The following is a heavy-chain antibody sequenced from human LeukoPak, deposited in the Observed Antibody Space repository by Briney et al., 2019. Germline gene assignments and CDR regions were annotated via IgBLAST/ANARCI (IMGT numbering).Heavy chain of an antibody. CDR3: ARFNIRANYYYYMDV. CDR1: GGSISSYY. V-gene: IGHV4-4*07. J-gene: IGHJ6*03. D-gene: IGHD3-3*02. Sequence: SETLSLTCTVSGGSISSYYWSWIRQPAGKGLEWIGRIYTGGSTNYNPSLKSRVTMSVDTSKNQFSLKLSSVTAADTAVYYCARFNIRANYYYYMDVWGKGTTVTVSS. CDR2: IYTGGST.